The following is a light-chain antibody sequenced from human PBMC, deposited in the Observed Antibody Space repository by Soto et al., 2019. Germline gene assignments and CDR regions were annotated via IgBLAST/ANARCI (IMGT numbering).Light chain of an antibody. CDR3: SSYAASNNLGV. CDR1: SSDVGGYNY. CDR2: EVS. V-gene: IGLV2-8*01. Sequence: QSALTQPPSASGSPGQSVTISCIGTSSDVGGYNYVSWYQQHPGKAPKLMIYEVSKRPSGVPVRFSGSKSGNTASLTVSGLQAEDEADYYCSSYAASNNLGVFGGGTKVTVL. J-gene: IGLJ2*01.